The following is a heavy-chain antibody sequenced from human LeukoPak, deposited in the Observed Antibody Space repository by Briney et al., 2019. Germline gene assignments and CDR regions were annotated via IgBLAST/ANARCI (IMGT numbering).Heavy chain of an antibody. CDR3: ARVLEGYSYGYDY. CDR1: GYTFTGYY. CDR2: INPNSGGT. V-gene: IGHV1-2*04. D-gene: IGHD5-18*01. Sequence: ASVKVSCKASGYTFTGYYMHWVRQAPGQGLGWMGWINPNSGGTNYAQKFQGWVTMARDTSISTAYMELSRLRSDDTAVYYCARVLEGYSYGYDYWGQGTLVTVSS. J-gene: IGHJ4*02.